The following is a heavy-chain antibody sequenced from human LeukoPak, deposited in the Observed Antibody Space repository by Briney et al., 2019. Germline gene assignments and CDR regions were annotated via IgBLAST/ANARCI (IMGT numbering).Heavy chain of an antibody. Sequence: GASVKVSSKASGGTFSSYAISWVRQAPGQGLEWMGGIIPIFGTANYAQKFQDRVTITADESTSTAYMELSSLRSEDTAVYYCARGPFLEWLLYWGQGTLVTVSS. D-gene: IGHD3-3*02. J-gene: IGHJ4*02. CDR2: IIPIFGTA. V-gene: IGHV1-69*13. CDR1: GGTFSSYA. CDR3: ARGPFLEWLLY.